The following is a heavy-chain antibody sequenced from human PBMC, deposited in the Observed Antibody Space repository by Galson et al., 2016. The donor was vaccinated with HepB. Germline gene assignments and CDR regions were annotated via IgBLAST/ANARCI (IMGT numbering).Heavy chain of an antibody. CDR2: VSTYNGNT. CDR3: ARGGGRGYTYTGDY. Sequence: QSGAEVKKPGASVKVSCKASGYTFSSYSILWVRQAPGQGLEWMGWVSTYNGNTNSAQKLQGRVTMTTDTSTTTAYMELRTLRSDDTAVYYCARGGGRGYTYTGDYWGQGTLVTVSS. D-gene: IGHD5-18*01. J-gene: IGHJ4*02. V-gene: IGHV1-18*04. CDR1: GYTFSSYS.